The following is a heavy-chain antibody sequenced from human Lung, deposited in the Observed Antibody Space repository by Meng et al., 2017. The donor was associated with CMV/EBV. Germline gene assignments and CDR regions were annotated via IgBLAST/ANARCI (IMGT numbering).Heavy chain of an antibody. D-gene: IGHD4-11*01. CDR3: IRNDYSNY. CDR2: IYRGDNT. CDR1: GFSVNDKY. V-gene: IGHV3-66*01. J-gene: IGHJ4*02. Sequence: ELQLVEAGGGLVQPGGSLRLSCATSGFSVNDKYMSWVRQPPGKGLEWVSIIYRGDNTYYADSVKGRFTVSRDNSKNTMYLQMNSLRVEDTAVYYCIRNDYSNYWGQGTLVTVSS.